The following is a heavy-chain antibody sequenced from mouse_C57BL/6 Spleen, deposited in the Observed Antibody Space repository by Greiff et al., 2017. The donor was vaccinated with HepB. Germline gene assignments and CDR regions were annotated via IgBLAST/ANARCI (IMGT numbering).Heavy chain of an antibody. CDR3: ARLVNYDYFDY. J-gene: IGHJ2*01. V-gene: IGHV5-12*01. Sequence: DVKLVESGGGLVQPGGSLKLSCAASGFTFSDYYMYWVRQTPEKRLEWVAYISNGGGSTYYPDTVKGRFTISRDNAKNTLYLQMSRLKSEDTAMYYCARLVNYDYFDYWGQGTTLTVSS. CDR2: ISNGGGST. CDR1: GFTFSDYY. D-gene: IGHD2-4*01.